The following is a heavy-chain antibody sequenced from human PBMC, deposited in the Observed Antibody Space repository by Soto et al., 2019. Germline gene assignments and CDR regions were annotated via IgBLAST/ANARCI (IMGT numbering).Heavy chain of an antibody. CDR3: ARDAPGVAPF. CDR1: GGSIIDGQTY. Sequence: QVQLQESGPGLVKPSQTLSLTCTVSGGSIIDGQTYLNWIRQHPERGLEWMGYIHHRGTTNYSPALKSRLLISVDPSKNQFSLPLTSVTAADTAVYYCARDAPGVAPFWGQGTLVTVSS. D-gene: IGHD2-15*01. CDR2: IHHRGTT. V-gene: IGHV4-31*03. J-gene: IGHJ4*02.